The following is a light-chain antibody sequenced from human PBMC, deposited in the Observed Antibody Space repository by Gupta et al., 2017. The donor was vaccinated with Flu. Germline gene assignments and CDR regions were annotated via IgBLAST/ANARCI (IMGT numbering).Light chain of an antibody. V-gene: IGKV1-5*03. Sequence: PSTLSASIGDRVTITCRASQSISSWLAWYQQKPGKAPKLLIYKASTLESGVPSRFSGSGSGTEFTLTSSSLQPDDFATYYCQQYNTYSRTFGQGTKVEIK. CDR2: KAS. J-gene: IGKJ1*01. CDR3: QQYNTYSRT. CDR1: QSISSW.